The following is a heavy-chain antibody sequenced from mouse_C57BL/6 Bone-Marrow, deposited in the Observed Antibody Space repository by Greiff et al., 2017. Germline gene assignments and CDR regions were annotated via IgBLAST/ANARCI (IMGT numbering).Heavy chain of an antibody. D-gene: IGHD1-1*01. CDR1: GYAFSSSW. CDR3: ASNYYGSSYVGAWFAY. J-gene: IGHJ3*01. CDR2: IYPGDGDT. V-gene: IGHV1-82*01. Sequence: VQLQPSGPELVKPGASVKISCKASGYAFSSSWMNWVKQRPGKGLEWIGRIYPGDGDTNYNGKFKGKATLTADKSSSTAYMQLSSLTSEDSAVYFCASNYYGSSYVGAWFAYWGQGTLVTVSA.